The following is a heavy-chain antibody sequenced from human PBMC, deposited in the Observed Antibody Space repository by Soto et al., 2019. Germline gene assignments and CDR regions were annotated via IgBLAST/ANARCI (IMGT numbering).Heavy chain of an antibody. CDR1: GFTFSSYG. V-gene: IGHV3-30*18. CDR2: ISYDGSNK. CDR3: AKERMEQYQLLPFFDY. D-gene: IGHD2-2*01. Sequence: GGSLRLSCAASGFTFSSYGMHWLRQAAGKGLEWVAVISYDGSNKYYADSVRGRFTISRDNSKNTLYLQMNSLRPEDTAVFYCAKERMEQYQLLPFFDYWGQGTLVTVSS. J-gene: IGHJ4*02.